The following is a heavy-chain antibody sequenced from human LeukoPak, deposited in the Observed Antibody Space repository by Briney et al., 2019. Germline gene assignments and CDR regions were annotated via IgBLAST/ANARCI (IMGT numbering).Heavy chain of an antibody. CDR1: GGSISGYY. V-gene: IGHV4-4*07. CDR2: LYASGST. J-gene: IGHJ4*02. D-gene: IGHD5-12*01. Sequence: SETLSLTCSVSGGSISGYYWSWLRQPAGKGLEWIGRLYASGSTYYNPSLKSRVTMSVDTSRNQFSLKLTSVTAADAAVYYCASDVGYARHWDQGTLVTVSS. CDR3: ASDVGYARH.